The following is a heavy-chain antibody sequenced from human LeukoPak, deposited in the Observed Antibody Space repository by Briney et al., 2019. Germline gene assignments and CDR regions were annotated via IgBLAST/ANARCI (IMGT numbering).Heavy chain of an antibody. Sequence: SETLSLTCAVSGYFISSGYYWGWIRQPPGKGLEWIGTMSHSGSTRYNPPLKSRVTISVDSSKNQFSLKLSSVNAADTAVYYCARRSDCTSTSCYRGFDYWGQGTLVTVSS. CDR1: GYFISSGYY. CDR3: ARRSDCTSTSCYRGFDY. CDR2: MSHSGST. D-gene: IGHD2-2*01. V-gene: IGHV4-38-2*01. J-gene: IGHJ4*02.